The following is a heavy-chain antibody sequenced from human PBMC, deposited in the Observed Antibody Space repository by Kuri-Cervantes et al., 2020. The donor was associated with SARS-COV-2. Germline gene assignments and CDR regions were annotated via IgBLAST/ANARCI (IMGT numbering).Heavy chain of an antibody. D-gene: IGHD6-19*01. Sequence: SETLSLTCSVSCYSISSGYYWGWIRQSPGKGLEWIGSIYHSGSNYYNPSLKSRVTISVDPSKNQFSLKLSTVTAADTAVYYCERHYRSGWYPETLDYWGQGTLVTVSS. CDR1: CYSISSGYY. CDR2: IYHSGSN. V-gene: IGHV4-38-2*02. J-gene: IGHJ4*02. CDR3: ERHYRSGWYPETLDY.